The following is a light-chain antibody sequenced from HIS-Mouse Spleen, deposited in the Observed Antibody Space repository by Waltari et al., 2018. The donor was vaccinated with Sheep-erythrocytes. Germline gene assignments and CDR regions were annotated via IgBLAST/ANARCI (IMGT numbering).Light chain of an antibody. Sequence: QSALTQPASVSGSPGQSITISCTGTSSDVGSYNLVSCDQQPPGKAPKLMLYEGGKRPSGVSKRFSGSTSGNTASLTISGLQAEDEADYYCCSYAGSSTPWVFGGGTKLTVL. J-gene: IGLJ3*02. V-gene: IGLV2-23*01. CDR1: SSDVGSYNL. CDR2: EGG. CDR3: CSYAGSSTPWV.